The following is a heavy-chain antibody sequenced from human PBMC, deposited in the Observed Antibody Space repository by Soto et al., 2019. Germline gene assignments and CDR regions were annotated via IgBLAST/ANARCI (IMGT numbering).Heavy chain of an antibody. CDR1: GFTFSSYA. CDR3: ARSIVVVPAAIPWGYYYGMDV. J-gene: IGHJ6*02. V-gene: IGHV3-30-3*01. Sequence: LRLSCAASGFTFSSYAMHWVRQAPGKGLEGVAVISYDGSNKYYADSVKGRFTISRDNSKNTLYLQMNSLRAEDTAVYYCARSIVVVPAAIPWGYYYGMDVWGQGTTVTVSS. D-gene: IGHD2-2*02. CDR2: ISYDGSNK.